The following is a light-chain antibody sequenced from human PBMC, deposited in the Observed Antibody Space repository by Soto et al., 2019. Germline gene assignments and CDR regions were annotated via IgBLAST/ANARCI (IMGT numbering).Light chain of an antibody. V-gene: IGKV3-20*01. CDR2: GAS. J-gene: IGKJ2*01. CDR3: QEYGSSPS. Sequence: EIVLTQSPGILSLSPGERATLSCRASQSVSSSYLAWYQQKPGQAPRLLIYGASYRDTGIPDRFSGSGSGTYFTLTISRLDPEDFAVYYCQEYGSSPSFGQGTKLQIK. CDR1: QSVSSSY.